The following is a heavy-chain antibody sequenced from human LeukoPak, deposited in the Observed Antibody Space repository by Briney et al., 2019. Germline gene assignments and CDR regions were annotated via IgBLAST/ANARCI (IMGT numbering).Heavy chain of an antibody. J-gene: IGHJ4*02. CDR1: GFTVSSKY. CDR2: IYSSGDT. Sequence: PGGSLRLSCAASGFTVSSKYMSWVRQTPGKGLQWVALIYSSGDTYTADSVKGRFTISRDNSKNTLYLQMNSLSVEDTAVYYCARVGYYASGPFSYFDYWGQGTLVTVSS. D-gene: IGHD3-10*01. CDR3: ARVGYYASGPFSYFDY. V-gene: IGHV3-66*03.